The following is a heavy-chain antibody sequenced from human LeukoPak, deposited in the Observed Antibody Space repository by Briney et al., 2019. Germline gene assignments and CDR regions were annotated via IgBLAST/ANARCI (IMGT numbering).Heavy chain of an antibody. CDR1: GFTFSSYA. J-gene: IGHJ4*02. Sequence: GGSLRLSCAASGFTFSSYAMSWVRQAPGKGLEWVSAIGGSGGSTYYADSVKGRFTISRDNSKNTLYLQMNGLRAEDTAVYYCAKDITIFGVQLGDYWGQGTLVTVSS. D-gene: IGHD3-3*01. V-gene: IGHV3-23*01. CDR3: AKDITIFGVQLGDY. CDR2: IGGSGGST.